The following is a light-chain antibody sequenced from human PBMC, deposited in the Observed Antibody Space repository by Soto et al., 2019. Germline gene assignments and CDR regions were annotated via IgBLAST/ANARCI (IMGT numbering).Light chain of an antibody. V-gene: IGKV1-5*03. CDR3: QQYNSYPWT. CDR1: QTISSW. CDR2: KAS. J-gene: IGKJ1*01. Sequence: DILMTQSPSTLSASVGDRVTITCRASQTISSWLAWYQQKPGKAPKLLIYKASSLESGVSSRFSGSGSGTEFTLTISSLQSDDFATYYCQQYNSYPWTFGQGTRVEIK.